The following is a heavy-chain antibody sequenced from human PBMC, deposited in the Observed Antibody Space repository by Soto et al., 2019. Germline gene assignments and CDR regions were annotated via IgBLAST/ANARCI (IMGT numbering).Heavy chain of an antibody. CDR2: IYWNDDK. J-gene: IGHJ4*02. Sequence: SGPTLVNPTQPLTLTCTFSGFSLSTSGVGVGWIRQPPGKALEWLALIYWNDDKRYSPSLKSRLTITKDTSKNQVVLTMTNMDPVDTATYYCAHSWGLRFLDWIFDYWGQGTLVTVSS. V-gene: IGHV2-5*01. D-gene: IGHD3-3*01. CDR1: GFSLSTSGVG. CDR3: AHSWGLRFLDWIFDY.